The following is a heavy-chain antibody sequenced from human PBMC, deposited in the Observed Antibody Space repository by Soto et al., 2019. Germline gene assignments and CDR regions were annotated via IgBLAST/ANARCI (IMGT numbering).Heavy chain of an antibody. V-gene: IGHV4-59*08. J-gene: IGHJ4*02. Sequence: SETLSLTCTVSGGSISSYYWSWIRQPPGKGLEWIGYIYYTGSTNYNPSLKSRVTISVDTSKNQFSLKLSSVTAADTAVYYCARQAFGRFDYWGQGNLVTVSS. D-gene: IGHD3-3*01. CDR3: ARQAFGRFDY. CDR1: GGSISSYY. CDR2: IYYTGST.